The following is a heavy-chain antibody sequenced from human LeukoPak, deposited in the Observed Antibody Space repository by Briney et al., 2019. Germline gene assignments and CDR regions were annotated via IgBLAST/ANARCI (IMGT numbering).Heavy chain of an antibody. J-gene: IGHJ4*02. CDR1: GGTFSSYA. V-gene: IGHV1-24*01. CDR3: ATRAAAGGGYFDY. CDR2: FDPEDGET. Sequence: ASVKVSCKASGGTFSSYAISWVRQAPGQGLEWMGGFDPEDGETIYAQKFQGRVTMTEDTSTDTAYMELSSLRSEDTAVYYCATRAAAGGGYFDYWGQGTLVTVSS. D-gene: IGHD6-13*01.